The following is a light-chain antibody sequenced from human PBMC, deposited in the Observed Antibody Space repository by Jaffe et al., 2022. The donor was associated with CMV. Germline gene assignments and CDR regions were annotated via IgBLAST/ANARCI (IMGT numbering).Light chain of an antibody. Sequence: IVLTQSPATLSLSPGERAALSCRASQSVSDSLAWYQQKPGQAPRLLIYDSSTRAAGVPARFSASGSGTDFTLTISSLEPEDFAVYYCQQLSNVYTFGQGTRLEI. CDR3: QQLSNVYT. J-gene: IGKJ2*01. CDR1: QSVSDS. V-gene: IGKV3-11*01. CDR2: DSS.